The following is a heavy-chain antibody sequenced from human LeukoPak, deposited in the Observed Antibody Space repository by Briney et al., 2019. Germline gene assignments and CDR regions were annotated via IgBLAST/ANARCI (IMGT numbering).Heavy chain of an antibody. V-gene: IGHV3-33*01. CDR1: GFTFSSYG. J-gene: IGHJ4*02. Sequence: GGSLRLSCAASGFTFSSYGMHWVRQAPGKGPEWVAVIWYDGSNKYYADSVKGRFTISRDNSKNTLYLQMNSLRAEDTAVYYCARDREGQFDYWGQGTLVTVSS. CDR2: IWYDGSNK. CDR3: ARDREGQFDY.